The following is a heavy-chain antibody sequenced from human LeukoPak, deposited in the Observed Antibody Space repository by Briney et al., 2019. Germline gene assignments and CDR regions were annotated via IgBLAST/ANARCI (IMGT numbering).Heavy chain of an antibody. CDR3: ARRPDGGKFYFYFYYYMDV. J-gene: IGHJ6*03. V-gene: IGHV4-34*01. CDR1: GESFSGSY. CDR2: INHSGST. D-gene: IGHD2-15*01. Sequence: SETLSLTCAVYGESFSGSYWSWIRQSPRKGLEWIGEINHSGSTLYNPSLKNRVTISVDTSKSQFSLRLNSLTAADTAVYYCARRPDGGKFYFYFYYYMDVWGKGTTVTVSS.